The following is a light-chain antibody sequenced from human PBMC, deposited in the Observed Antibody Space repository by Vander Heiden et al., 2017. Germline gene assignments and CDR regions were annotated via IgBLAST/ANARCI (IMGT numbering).Light chain of an antibody. CDR3: ASWDDGLNGYV. J-gene: IGLJ1*01. Sequence: QSALTQPPSVSAATCQTVSISCSGSASNIGNNAVTWYQQFPGKPPKLIMYFDDLRPSGVPDRFSGSKSGTSASLAISGLQAEDEADYYCASWDDGLNGYVFGTGTKVTVL. V-gene: IGLV1-36*01. CDR2: FDD. CDR1: ASNIGNNA.